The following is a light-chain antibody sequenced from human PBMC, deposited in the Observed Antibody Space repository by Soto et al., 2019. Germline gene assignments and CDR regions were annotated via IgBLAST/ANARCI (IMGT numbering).Light chain of an antibody. V-gene: IGLV8-61*01. Sequence: QTVVTQEPSFSVSPGRTVTLTCGLSSGSVSTTYYPTWHQQTPGQAPRTLIYSTDTRSSGVPDRFSGSILGNKAALTITGAQADDESDYYCVLYMGRGIWVFGGGTKVTVL. CDR1: SGSVSTTYY. CDR3: VLYMGRGIWV. CDR2: STD. J-gene: IGLJ3*02.